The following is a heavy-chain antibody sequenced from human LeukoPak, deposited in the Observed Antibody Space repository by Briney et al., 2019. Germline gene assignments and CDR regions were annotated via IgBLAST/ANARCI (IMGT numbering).Heavy chain of an antibody. J-gene: IGHJ4*02. CDR3: ARHPRDFWRASDY. CDR1: GGTFSSYA. CDR2: IIPIFGTA. V-gene: IGHV1-69*13. Sequence: SVKVSCKASGGTFSSYAISWVRQAPGQGLEWMGGIIPIFGTANYAQKFQGRVTITADESTSTAYMELSSLRSEDTAVYYCARHPRDFWRASDYWGQGTLVTVSS. D-gene: IGHD3-3*01.